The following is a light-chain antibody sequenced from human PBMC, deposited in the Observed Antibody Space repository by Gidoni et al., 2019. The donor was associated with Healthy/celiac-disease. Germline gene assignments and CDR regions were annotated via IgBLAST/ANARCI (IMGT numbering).Light chain of an antibody. Sequence: DIQMTQSPSTLSASVGDRVTITCWASQSISSWLAWYQQKPGKAPKLLIYKASSLESGVPSRFSGSGSGTEFTLTISSLQPDDFATYYCQQYNSYSPTFGQGTKEEIK. CDR1: QSISSW. V-gene: IGKV1-5*03. CDR2: KAS. CDR3: QQYNSYSPT. J-gene: IGKJ1*01.